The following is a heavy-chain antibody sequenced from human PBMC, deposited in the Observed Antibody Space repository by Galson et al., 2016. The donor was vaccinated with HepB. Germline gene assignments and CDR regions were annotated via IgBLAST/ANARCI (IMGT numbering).Heavy chain of an antibody. Sequence: PALVKPTQTLTLTCTFSGFSLSTYGVGVGWIRQPPGGALEWLGIIYWYGVRYRPFLHGRLTITKDTSKNEVVLAVTNLDPDDTGTYYCAHTETATTAGTARFTHWGQGVLVTVSS. J-gene: IGHJ4*02. D-gene: IGHD1-7*01. V-gene: IGHV2-5*01. CDR1: GFSLSTYGVG. CDR3: AHTETATTAGTARFTH. CDR2: IYWYGV.